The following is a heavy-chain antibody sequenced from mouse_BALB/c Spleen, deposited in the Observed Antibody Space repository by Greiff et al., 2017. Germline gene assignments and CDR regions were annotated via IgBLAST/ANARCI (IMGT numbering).Heavy chain of an antibody. D-gene: IGHD1-2*01. J-gene: IGHJ4*01. V-gene: IGHV5-6*01. CDR2: ISSGGSYT. Sequence: DVQLVESGGDLVKPGGSLKLSCAASGFTFSSYGMSWVRQTPDKRLEWVATISSGGSYTYYPDSVKGRFTISRDNAKNTLFLQMTSLRSEDTAMYYCARSISTDYAMDYWGQGTSVTVSS. CDR1: GFTFSSYG. CDR3: ARSISTDYAMDY.